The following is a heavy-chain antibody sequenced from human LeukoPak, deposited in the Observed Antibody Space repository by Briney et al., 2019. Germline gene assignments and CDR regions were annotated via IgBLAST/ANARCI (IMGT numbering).Heavy chain of an antibody. D-gene: IGHD6-19*01. Sequence: GGSLRLSCAASDFTFSSFAMSWVRQAPGKGLEWVSAISDSGGRTYYADSVKGRFTISRDNSKNTLYLQMSSLRAEDTAVYYCAKGFGYNSGWGYRFTYWGQGTLVTVSS. CDR2: ISDSGGRT. CDR1: DFTFSSFA. CDR3: AKGFGYNSGWGYRFTY. J-gene: IGHJ4*02. V-gene: IGHV3-23*01.